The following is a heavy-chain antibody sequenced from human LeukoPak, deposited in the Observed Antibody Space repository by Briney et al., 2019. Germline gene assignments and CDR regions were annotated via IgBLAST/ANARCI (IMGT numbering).Heavy chain of an antibody. D-gene: IGHD5-18*01. CDR1: GFSVSSNY. V-gene: IGHV3-23*01. Sequence: GGSLRLSCAASGFSVSSNYMTWVRQAPGKGLEWVAGIFGSGGSPHYADPVKGRFTISRDNSRNTVYLQINSLRAEDTAVYYCGKTTVGYSSGQKPAWPVDYWGQGTLVTVSS. CDR3: GKTTVGYSSGQKPAWPVDY. CDR2: IFGSGGSP. J-gene: IGHJ4*02.